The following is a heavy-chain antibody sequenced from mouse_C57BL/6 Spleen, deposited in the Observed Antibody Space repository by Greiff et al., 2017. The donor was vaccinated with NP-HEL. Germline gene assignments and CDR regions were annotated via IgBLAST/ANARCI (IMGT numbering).Heavy chain of an antibody. CDR1: GYTFTSYW. CDR3: TREDHYDGYSYAMDY. D-gene: IGHD2-3*01. CDR2: IHPNSGST. Sequence: QVQLQQPGAELVKPGASVKLSCKASGYTFTSYWMHWVKQRPGQGLEWIGMIHPNSGSTNYNEKFKSKATLTVDKSSSTVYMQFSSLTSEDAAVYYGTREDHYDGYSYAMDYWGQGTSVTVSS. V-gene: IGHV1-64*01. J-gene: IGHJ4*01.